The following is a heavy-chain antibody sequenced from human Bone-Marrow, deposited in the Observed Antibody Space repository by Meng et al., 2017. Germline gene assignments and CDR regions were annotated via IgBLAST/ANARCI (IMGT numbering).Heavy chain of an antibody. V-gene: IGHV4-59*01. CDR1: GGSISSYY. CDR2: IYYSGST. Sequence: GSLRLSCTVSGGSISSYYWSWIRQPPGKGLEWIGYIYYSGSTNYNPSLKSRVTISVDTSKNQFSLKLRSVTAADTAVYYCARDVDYGGNSGIRVLYYYYGMDVWGQGTTVTVSS. CDR3: ARDVDYGGNSGIRVLYYYYGMDV. J-gene: IGHJ6*02. D-gene: IGHD4-23*01.